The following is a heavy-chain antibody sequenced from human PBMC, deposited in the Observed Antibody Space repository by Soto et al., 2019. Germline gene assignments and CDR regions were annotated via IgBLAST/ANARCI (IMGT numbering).Heavy chain of an antibody. CDR2: ISAYNGNT. CDR1: GYTFTSYG. J-gene: IGHJ4*02. CDR3: ARDQEYSGYDYMDY. V-gene: IGHV1-18*01. Sequence: QVQLVQSGAEVKKPGASVKVSCKASGYTFTSYGISWVRQAPGQGLEWMGWISAYNGNTKYAQKLQGRVTMTTDTSTSRAYVELRSLRTDDTAGYYCARDQEYSGYDYMDYWGQGTLVTVS. D-gene: IGHD5-12*01.